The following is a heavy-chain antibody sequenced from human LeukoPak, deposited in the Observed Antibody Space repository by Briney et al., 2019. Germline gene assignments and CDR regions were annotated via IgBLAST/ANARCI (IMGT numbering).Heavy chain of an antibody. CDR2: ISSNGGST. CDR3: ARALAYCGGDCYSGLDY. CDR1: GFTFSSYA. V-gene: IGHV3-64*01. D-gene: IGHD2-21*02. J-gene: IGHJ4*02. Sequence: GGSLRLSCAASGFTFSSYAMHWVRQAPGKGLEYVSAISSNGGSTYYANSVKGRFTISRDNYKNTLYLQMGSLRAEDMAVYYCARALAYCGGDCYSGLDYWGQGTLVTVSS.